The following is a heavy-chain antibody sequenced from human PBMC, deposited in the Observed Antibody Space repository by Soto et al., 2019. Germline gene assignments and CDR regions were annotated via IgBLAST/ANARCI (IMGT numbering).Heavy chain of an antibody. J-gene: IGHJ6*01. V-gene: IGHV1-69*02. D-gene: IGHD6-13*01. CDR2: IIPILGIA. Sequence: QVQLVQSGAEVKKPGSSVKVSCKASGGTFSSYTISWVRQAPGQGLEWMGRIIPILGIANYAQKFQGRVTXXXXXXXXXXYMELSSLRSEDTAVYYCASHIAAAGYGMDVW. CDR1: GGTFSSYT. CDR3: ASHIAAAGYGMDV.